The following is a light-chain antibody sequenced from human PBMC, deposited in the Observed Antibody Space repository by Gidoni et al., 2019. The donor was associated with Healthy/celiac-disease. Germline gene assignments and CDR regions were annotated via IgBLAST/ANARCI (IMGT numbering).Light chain of an antibody. CDR3: QQYGSSSPNT. CDR1: QSIRSNY. J-gene: IGKJ4*01. V-gene: IGKV3-20*01. Sequence: EIVLTQAPGTLSLSPGERATLSCRASQSIRSNYLAWYQQKPGQAPRLLIYGASSRATGIPDRFSGSGSGTDFTLTIRRLDPEDFAVYYCQQYGSSSPNTFGGXTKVEIK. CDR2: GAS.